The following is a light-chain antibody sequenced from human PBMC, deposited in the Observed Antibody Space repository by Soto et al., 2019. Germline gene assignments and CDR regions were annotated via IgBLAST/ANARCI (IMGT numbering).Light chain of an antibody. Sequence: EIVFTQSPSTLSLSPGERATLYCRASQSVSSYLAWYQQKPGQAPRLLIYDASNRATGIPARFSGSGSGTDFTLTISSLEPEDFAVYYCQQRSNWPLTFGGGTKVDI. V-gene: IGKV3-11*01. CDR1: QSVSSY. J-gene: IGKJ4*01. CDR3: QQRSNWPLT. CDR2: DAS.